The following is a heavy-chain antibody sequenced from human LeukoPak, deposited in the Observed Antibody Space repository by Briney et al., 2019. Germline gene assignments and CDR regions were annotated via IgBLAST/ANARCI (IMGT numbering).Heavy chain of an antibody. V-gene: IGHV4-39*01. D-gene: IGHD6-13*01. CDR1: GGSISSSSYY. CDR3: ARHWQQMDPSPRFDP. Sequence: SETLSLTCTVSGGSISSSSYYWGWIRQPPGKGLEWIASIYNSGSTYYNPSLKSRVTISVDRSKNQFSLKLISVTAADTAVYYCARHWQQMDPSPRFDPWGQGNLVTASS. CDR2: IYNSGST. J-gene: IGHJ5*02.